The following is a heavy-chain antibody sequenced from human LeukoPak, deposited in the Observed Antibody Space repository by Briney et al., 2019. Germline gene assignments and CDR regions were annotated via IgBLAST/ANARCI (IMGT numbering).Heavy chain of an antibody. Sequence: ASVKVSCKGSGYTFTKYAISWVRQAPGQGLEYMGWIDTNTGNPTYAQGFTGRFVFSLDTSVSTAYLQISSLKAEDSAIYFCANCYDSSGFFAYWGQGALVPVSS. D-gene: IGHD3-22*01. V-gene: IGHV7-4-1*02. J-gene: IGHJ4*02. CDR1: GYTFTKYA. CDR2: IDTNTGNP. CDR3: ANCYDSSGFFAY.